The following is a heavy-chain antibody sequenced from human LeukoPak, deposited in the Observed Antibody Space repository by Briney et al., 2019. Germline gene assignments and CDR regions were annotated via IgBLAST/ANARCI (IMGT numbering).Heavy chain of an antibody. Sequence: ASVRVSCTVSGSSLTELSLYWVRQAPGKGLEWMGGFDVIDAKTFYAQKFQGRVTMTEDSSTDTAYMELSSLRSDDTAFYYCAAGRPYSLLDYWGQGTLLTVSS. V-gene: IGHV1-24*01. CDR3: AAGRPYSLLDY. J-gene: IGHJ4*02. CDR2: FDVIDAKT. D-gene: IGHD5-18*01. CDR1: GSSLTELS.